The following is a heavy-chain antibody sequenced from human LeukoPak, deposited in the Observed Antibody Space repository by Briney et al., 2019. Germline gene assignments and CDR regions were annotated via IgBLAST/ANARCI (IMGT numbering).Heavy chain of an antibody. V-gene: IGHV1-46*01. Sequence: ASVKVSCKASGYTFTSYYMHWVRQAPGQGLEWMGIINPSGGSTSYAQKFQGRVTMTRDTSTSTVYIELSSLRSEDTAVYYCARGPQDIVVVVAAKPLDYWGQGTLVTVSS. CDR1: GYTFTSYY. J-gene: IGHJ4*02. CDR2: INPSGGST. D-gene: IGHD2-15*01. CDR3: ARGPQDIVVVVAAKPLDY.